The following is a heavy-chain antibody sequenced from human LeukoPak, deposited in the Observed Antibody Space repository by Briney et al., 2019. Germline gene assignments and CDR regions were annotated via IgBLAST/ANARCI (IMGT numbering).Heavy chain of an antibody. Sequence: SETLSLTCTVSGGSISSYYWSWIRQPPGKGLEWIGYIYYSGSTNYNPSLKSRVTISVYTSKNQFSLKLSSVAAADTAVYYCARHNHDSSGYSYYYYGMDVWGQGTTVTVSS. J-gene: IGHJ6*02. V-gene: IGHV4-59*08. CDR1: GGSISSYY. CDR3: ARHNHDSSGYSYYYYGMDV. D-gene: IGHD3-22*01. CDR2: IYYSGST.